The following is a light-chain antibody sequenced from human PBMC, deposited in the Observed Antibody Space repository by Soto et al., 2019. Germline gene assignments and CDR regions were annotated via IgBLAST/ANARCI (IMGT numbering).Light chain of an antibody. CDR3: SSYGGFNNVL. V-gene: IGLV2-8*01. CDR1: GTDVGQYNY. J-gene: IGLJ2*01. Sequence: QSALTQPPSASGSPGQSVTLSCTGAGTDVGQYNYVSWYQQHPGKAPKLLIHHVSRRPSGVPARFSGSKSGNTASLTVSGLQTEDEADYYCSSYGGFNNVLFGGGTQLTVL. CDR2: HVS.